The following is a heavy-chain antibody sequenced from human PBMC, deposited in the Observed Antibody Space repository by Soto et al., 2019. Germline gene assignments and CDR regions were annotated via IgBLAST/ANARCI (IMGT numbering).Heavy chain of an antibody. J-gene: IGHJ4*02. D-gene: IGHD1-20*01. CDR2: IDWDDDK. Sequence: SGPTLVNPTQTLTLTCTFSGFSLSTSGMCVSWIRQPPGKALEWLALIDWDDDKYYSTSLKTRLTISKDTSKNQVVLTMTNMDPVDTATYYCARIGLGSNLNSAIDYWGQGTLVTVSS. CDR1: GFSLSTSGMC. CDR3: ARIGLGSNLNSAIDY. V-gene: IGHV2-70*01.